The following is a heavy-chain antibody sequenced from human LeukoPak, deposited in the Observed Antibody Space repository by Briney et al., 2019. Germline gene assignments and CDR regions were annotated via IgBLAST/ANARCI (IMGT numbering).Heavy chain of an antibody. J-gene: IGHJ4*02. Sequence: GGSLRLSCAASGFTFSSYAMSWVRQAPGKGLEWVSAISGSGGSTYYADSVKGRFTISRDNSKNTLYLQMNGLRAEDTAVYYCAKVMQQLEFGYWGQGTLVTVSS. CDR1: GFTFSSYA. V-gene: IGHV3-23*01. CDR2: ISGSGGST. D-gene: IGHD6-13*01. CDR3: AKVMQQLEFGY.